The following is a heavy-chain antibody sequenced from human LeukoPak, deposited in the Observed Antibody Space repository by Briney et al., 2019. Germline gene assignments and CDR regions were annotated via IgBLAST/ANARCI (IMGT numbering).Heavy chain of an antibody. CDR3: ARDIIAAAGNYWFDP. J-gene: IGHJ5*02. CDR1: GGSVNSGSYY. CDR2: IFYTGST. V-gene: IGHV4-61*01. Sequence: SGTLSLTCTVSGGSVNSGSYYWSWIRQPPGKGLEWIGYIFYTGSTNYNPSLKSRVTISVDTSKNQFSLKLSFVNAADTAVYYCARDIIAAAGNYWFDPWGQGTLVTVSS. D-gene: IGHD6-13*01.